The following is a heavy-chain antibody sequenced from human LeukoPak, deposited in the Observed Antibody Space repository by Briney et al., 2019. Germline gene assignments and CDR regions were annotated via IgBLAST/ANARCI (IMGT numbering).Heavy chain of an antibody. CDR3: ARDEGRDGYNWRDNWFDP. CDR1: GGSISSYY. J-gene: IGHJ5*02. V-gene: IGHV4-59*01. D-gene: IGHD5-24*01. CDR2: IYYSGST. Sequence: PSETLSLTCTVSGGSISSYYWSWIRQPPGKGLEWIGYIYYSGSTNYNPSLKSRVTISVDTSKNQFSLKLSSVTAADTAVYYCARDEGRDGYNWRDNWFDPWGQGTLVTVSS.